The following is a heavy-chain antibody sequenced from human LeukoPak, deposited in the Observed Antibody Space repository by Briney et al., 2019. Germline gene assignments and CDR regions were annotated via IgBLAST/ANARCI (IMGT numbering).Heavy chain of an antibody. CDR2: ISSSRSHI. D-gene: IGHD3-22*01. CDR3: ARDLRNYYDTSGYYPNTFGD. CDR1: GFTFSTYS. V-gene: IGHV3-21*01. J-gene: IGHJ4*02. Sequence: PGGSLRLSCATSGFTFSTYSMNWVRQAPGKGLEWVSSISSSRSHIYYADSVMGRFTISRDNAKKSLYLQMNSLRAEDTAVYYCARDLRNYYDTSGYYPNTFGDWGQGTLVIVSS.